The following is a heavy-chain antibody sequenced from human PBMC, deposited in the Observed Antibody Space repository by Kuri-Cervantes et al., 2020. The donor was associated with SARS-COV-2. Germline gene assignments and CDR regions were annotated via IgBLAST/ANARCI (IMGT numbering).Heavy chain of an antibody. J-gene: IGHJ6*02. V-gene: IGHV1-18*01. CDR3: ARKAIAVAGYGMDV. Sequence: ASVKVSCKASGYTFTSYGISWVRQAPGQGLEWMGWISAYNGNTNYAQKLQGRVTTTTDTSTSTAYMELRSLRSDDTAVYYCARKAIAVAGYGMDVWGQGTTVTVSS. CDR1: GYTFTSYG. D-gene: IGHD6-19*01. CDR2: ISAYNGNT.